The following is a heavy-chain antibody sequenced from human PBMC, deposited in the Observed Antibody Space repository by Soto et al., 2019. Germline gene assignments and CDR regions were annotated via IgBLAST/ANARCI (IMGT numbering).Heavy chain of an antibody. D-gene: IGHD2-15*01. J-gene: IGHJ4*02. V-gene: IGHV1-69*01. Sequence: QVQLVQSGAEVKKPGSSVKVSCKASGGTFSSYAISWVRQAPGQGLEWMGGIIPILGTANYAQKFQGRVTITADESTSTAYMELSSLRSEDTAVYYCSREGKRWYYFDYWGQGTLVTVSS. CDR1: GGTFSSYA. CDR3: SREGKRWYYFDY. CDR2: IIPILGTA.